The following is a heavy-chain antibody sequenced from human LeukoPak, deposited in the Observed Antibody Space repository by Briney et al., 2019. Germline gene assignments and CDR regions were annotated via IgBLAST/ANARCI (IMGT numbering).Heavy chain of an antibody. J-gene: IGHJ3*02. CDR3: ARAREWEPDAFDI. V-gene: IGHV4-59*01. CDR1: GGSILTYY. D-gene: IGHD1-26*01. CDR2: IYNSGST. Sequence: SETLSLTCSASGGSILTYYWSWIRQPPGKGLEWIGYIYNSGSTNYNPSLKSRVTISVDTSKNQFSLKLSSVTAADTAVYYCARAREWEPDAFDIWGQGTMVTVSS.